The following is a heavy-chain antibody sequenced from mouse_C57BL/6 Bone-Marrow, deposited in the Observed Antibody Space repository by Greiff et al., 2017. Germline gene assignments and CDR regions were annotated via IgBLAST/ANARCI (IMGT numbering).Heavy chain of an antibody. CDR1: GYAFSSSW. Sequence: QVQLKESGPELVKPGASVKISCTASGYAFSSSWMNWVKQRPGKGLEWIGRIYPGDGDTTYNGKFKGKATLTADKSSSTAYMQLSSLTSEDSAVYFCARLGRGFAYWGQGTLVTVSA. J-gene: IGHJ3*01. V-gene: IGHV1-82*01. CDR3: ARLGRGFAY. CDR2: IYPGDGDT. D-gene: IGHD3-3*01.